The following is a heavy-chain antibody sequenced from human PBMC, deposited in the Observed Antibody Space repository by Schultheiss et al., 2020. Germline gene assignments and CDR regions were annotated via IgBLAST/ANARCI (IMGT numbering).Heavy chain of an antibody. Sequence: LSLTCTVSGGSISSGSYYWSWIRQPAGKGLEWIGRIYTSGSTNYNPSLKSRVTISVDMSKNQFSLKLSSVTAADTAVYYCARDDFWSGYRFYGMDVWGQGTTVTVSS. CDR2: IYTSGST. CDR1: GGSISSGSYY. J-gene: IGHJ6*02. D-gene: IGHD3-3*01. CDR3: ARDDFWSGYRFYGMDV. V-gene: IGHV4-61*02.